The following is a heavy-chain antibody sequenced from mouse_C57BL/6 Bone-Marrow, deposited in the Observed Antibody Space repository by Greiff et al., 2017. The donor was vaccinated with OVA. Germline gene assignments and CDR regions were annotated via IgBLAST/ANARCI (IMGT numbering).Heavy chain of an antibody. Sequence: VQLQQSGAELARPGASVKMSCKASGYTFTSYTMHWVKQRPGQGLEWIGYINPSSGYTKYNQKFKDKATLTADKSSSTAYMQLSSLTSEDSAVDYCARWITTVVGPYYYAMDYWGQGTSVTVSS. V-gene: IGHV1-4*01. CDR1: GYTFTSYT. J-gene: IGHJ4*01. CDR2: INPSSGYT. CDR3: ARWITTVVGPYYYAMDY. D-gene: IGHD1-1*01.